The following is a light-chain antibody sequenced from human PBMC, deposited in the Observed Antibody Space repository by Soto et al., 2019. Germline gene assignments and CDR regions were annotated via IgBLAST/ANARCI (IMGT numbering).Light chain of an antibody. V-gene: IGKV2-28*01. Sequence: DTVMTQSPLSLSVTPGEPASISCRSSQSLLHSNGYNYLDWYVQKPGQSPQLLIYLGSNRASGVPERFSGSESGTDFTLKTSRVEAEXXXXXXXXXXXXXPVSFGGGTKVEIK. CDR1: QSLLHSNGYNY. J-gene: IGKJ4*01. CDR3: XXXXXXPVS. CDR2: LGS.